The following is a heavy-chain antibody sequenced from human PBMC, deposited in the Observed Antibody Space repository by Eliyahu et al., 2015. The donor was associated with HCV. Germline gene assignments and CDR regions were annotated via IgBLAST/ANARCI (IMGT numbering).Heavy chain of an antibody. D-gene: IGHD3-22*01. J-gene: IGHJ5*02. V-gene: IGHV3-23*01. CDR3: AKGDGYYYDSSGCRFDP. CDR2: ISGSGGST. CDR1: GFPFSSYS. Sequence: EVQLLESGGGLVQPGGSLRLSCAASGFPFSSYSMGWVRQAPGKGLEWVSAISGSGGSTYYADSVKGRFTISRDNSKNTLYLQMNSLRAEDTAVYYCAKGDGYYYDSSGCRFDPWGQGTLVTVSS.